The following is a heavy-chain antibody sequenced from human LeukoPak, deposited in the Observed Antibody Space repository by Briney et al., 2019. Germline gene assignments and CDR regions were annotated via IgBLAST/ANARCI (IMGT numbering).Heavy chain of an antibody. V-gene: IGHV4-59*01. CDR3: ARDLTTVTKGMDV. CDR1: GGSINGYH. D-gene: IGHD4-17*01. CDR2: IHSRGST. J-gene: IGHJ6*02. Sequence: SETLSLTCTVSGGSINGYHWSWIRQPPGKGLAWIGNIHSRGSTNYNPSLRSRVTLSVDTSKNQFSVSLNSVTAADTAVYFCARDLTTVTKGMDVWGQGTTVTVSS.